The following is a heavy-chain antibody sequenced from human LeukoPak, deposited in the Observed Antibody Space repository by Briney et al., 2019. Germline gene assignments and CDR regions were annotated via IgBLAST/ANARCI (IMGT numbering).Heavy chain of an antibody. Sequence: SETLSLACTVSGRSISSSSYYWGWIRQPPGKGLEWIGSIYYSRSTYYNPSLKSRDSISVDTYKNQFSLKLSSVTAADTAVYYCARVKIWGSYPIDYWGQGTLVTVSS. D-gene: IGHD1-26*01. CDR3: ARVKIWGSYPIDY. CDR2: IYYSRST. V-gene: IGHV4-39*01. J-gene: IGHJ4*02. CDR1: GRSISSSSYY.